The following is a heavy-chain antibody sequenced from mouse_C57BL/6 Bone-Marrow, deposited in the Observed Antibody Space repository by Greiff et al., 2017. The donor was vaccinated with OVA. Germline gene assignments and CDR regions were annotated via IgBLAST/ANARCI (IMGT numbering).Heavy chain of an antibody. D-gene: IGHD1-1*01. Sequence: EVKLVESGAELVRPGASVKLSCTASGFNIKDYYMHWVKQRPEQGLEWIGRIDPEDGDTEYAPKFQGKATMTADTSSNTAYLQLSSLTSEATAVYYCTTLPFYYYGSSYWYFDVWGTGTTVTVSS. CDR2: IDPEDGDT. CDR1: GFNIKDYY. J-gene: IGHJ1*03. V-gene: IGHV14-1*01. CDR3: TTLPFYYYGSSYWYFDV.